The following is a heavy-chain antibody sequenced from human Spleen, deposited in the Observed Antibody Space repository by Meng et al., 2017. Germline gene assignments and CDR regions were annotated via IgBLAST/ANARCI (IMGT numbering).Heavy chain of an antibody. D-gene: IGHD5-12*01. CDR1: GYTFSSYA. CDR3: ARELRGGNFEY. V-gene: IGHV1-3*01. J-gene: IGHJ4*02. CDR2: IVAASGNT. Sequence: QVQLVQSGAEVKKPGASVKVSCKGSGYTFSSYAMHWVRQAPGQRLEWMGWIVAASGNTQYSQNFQGRVTITRDTSASTAYMELSSLRSEDTAVYYCARELRGGNFEYWGQGTLVTVSS.